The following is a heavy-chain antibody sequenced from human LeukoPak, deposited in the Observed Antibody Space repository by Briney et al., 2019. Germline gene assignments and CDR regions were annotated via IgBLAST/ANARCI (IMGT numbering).Heavy chain of an antibody. CDR1: GFTFSSYG. J-gene: IGHJ4*02. V-gene: IGHV3-33*01. CDR2: IWYDGSNK. Sequence: QAGGSLRLSCAASGFTFSSYGMHWVRQAPGKGLEWVAVIWYDGSNKYYADSVKGRFTISRDNSKNTLYLQMNSLRAEDTAVYYCARATGDTNWGFYEDYWGQGTLVTVSS. D-gene: IGHD7-27*01. CDR3: ARATGDTNWGFYEDY.